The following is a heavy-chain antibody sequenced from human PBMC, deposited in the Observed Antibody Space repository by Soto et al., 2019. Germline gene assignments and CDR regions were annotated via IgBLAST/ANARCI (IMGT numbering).Heavy chain of an antibody. D-gene: IGHD6-19*01. V-gene: IGHV4-39*01. CDR2: IYYSGST. Sequence: SETLSLTCFVSGGSISSNSYFWGWIRQPPGKGLEWIGSIYYSGSTHYNPSLKSRVTMSEDTSKNQFSVSLSSVTAADTAVYYCARQRYSSVWAPFDFWGQGTLVTVSS. CDR3: ARQRYSSVWAPFDF. J-gene: IGHJ4*02. CDR1: GGSISSNSYF.